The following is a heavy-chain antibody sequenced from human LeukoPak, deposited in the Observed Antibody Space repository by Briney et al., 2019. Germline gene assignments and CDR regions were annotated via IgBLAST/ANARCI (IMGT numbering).Heavy chain of an antibody. J-gene: IGHJ4*02. CDR2: ISTKKGNI. V-gene: IGHV1-18*01. D-gene: IGHD6-19*01. Sequence: ASVKVSCKASGCTFTSYGISWVRQAPGQGLEWMGWISTKKGNINYAQKLQGRVTMTTDTSTSTAYMELSSLRSEDTAVYYCARASVAGKNDYWGQGTLVTVSS. CDR1: GCTFTSYG. CDR3: ARASVAGKNDY.